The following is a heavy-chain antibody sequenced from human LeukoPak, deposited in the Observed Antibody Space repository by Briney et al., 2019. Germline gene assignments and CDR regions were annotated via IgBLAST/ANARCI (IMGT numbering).Heavy chain of an antibody. Sequence: GGSLRLSCAASGFTFSSYGMHWVRQAPGKGLEWVAVISYDGSNKYYADSVKGRFTISRDNAKNSLYLQMNSLRAEDTALYYCARHESIAVAGTEAGYYYYMDVWGKGTTVTVSS. CDR1: GFTFSSYG. D-gene: IGHD6-19*01. CDR3: ARHESIAVAGTEAGYYYYMDV. V-gene: IGHV3-30*03. J-gene: IGHJ6*03. CDR2: ISYDGSNK.